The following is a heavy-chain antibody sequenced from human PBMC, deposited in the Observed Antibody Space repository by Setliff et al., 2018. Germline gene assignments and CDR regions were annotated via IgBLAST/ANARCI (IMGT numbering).Heavy chain of an antibody. CDR2: INTNTGNP. CDR3: ARAGNYNFWSGYPPYYYYYGMDV. Sequence: ASVKVSCKASGYTFTSYAMNWVRQAPGQGLEWMGWINTNTGNPTYAQGFTGRFVFSLDTSVSTAYLQISSLKAEDTAVYYCARAGNYNFWSGYPPYYYYYGMDVWGQGTTVTVSS. V-gene: IGHV7-4-1*02. D-gene: IGHD3-3*01. CDR1: GYTFTSYA. J-gene: IGHJ6*02.